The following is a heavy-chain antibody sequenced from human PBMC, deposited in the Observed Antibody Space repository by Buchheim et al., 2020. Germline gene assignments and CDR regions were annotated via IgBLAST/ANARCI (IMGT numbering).Heavy chain of an antibody. CDR3: TIEWELLRAWYFDL. CDR2: IRSKANNYAT. CDR1: GFTFSGSA. Sequence: EVQLVESGGGLVQPGGSLKLSCAASGFTFSGSAMHWVRQASGKGLEWVGRIRSKANNYATAYAASMKGRFTISRDDSKNTAYLQVNSLKTEDTAVYYCTIEWELLRAWYFDLWGRGTL. V-gene: IGHV3-73*02. D-gene: IGHD1-26*01. J-gene: IGHJ2*01.